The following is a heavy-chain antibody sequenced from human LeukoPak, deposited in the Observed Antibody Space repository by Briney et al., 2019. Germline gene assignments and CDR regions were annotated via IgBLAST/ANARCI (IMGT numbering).Heavy chain of an antibody. V-gene: IGHV4-4*07. D-gene: IGHD6-13*01. CDR1: GGSISGYY. J-gene: IGHJ4*02. CDR2: IHTSGTT. CDR3: VRGGSAAAAVFDY. Sequence: SETLSLTCTVSGGSISGYYWSWIRQPAGKELEWIGRIHTSGTTNYNPSLKRRVTMSVDTSTSQFSLKLTSVTAADTAVYYCVRGGSAAAAVFDYWGQGTLVTVSS.